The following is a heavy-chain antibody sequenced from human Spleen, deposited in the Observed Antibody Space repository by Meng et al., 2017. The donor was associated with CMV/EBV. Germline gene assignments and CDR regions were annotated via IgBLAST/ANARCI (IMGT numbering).Heavy chain of an antibody. J-gene: IGHJ6*02. D-gene: IGHD6-19*01. V-gene: IGHV3-30*02. CDR3: AKGKGIAVDGQYYGLDV. CDR2: IRYDGSNK. Sequence: GGSLRLPCAASGFTFSNYGMHWVRQAPGKGLEWVAFIRYDGSNKYYADSVKGRFTISRDNSKNTLYLQMNSLRAEDTAVFYCAKGKGIAVDGQYYGLDVWGQGTTVTVSS. CDR1: GFTFSNYG.